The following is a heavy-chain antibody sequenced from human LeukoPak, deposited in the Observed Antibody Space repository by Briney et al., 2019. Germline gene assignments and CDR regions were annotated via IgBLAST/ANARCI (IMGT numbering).Heavy chain of an antibody. J-gene: IGHJ4*02. CDR1: GYPFTDYY. V-gene: IGHV1-2*02. D-gene: IGHD5-18*01. CDR3: ASGYRFRN. Sequence: ASVKVSCKASGYPFTDYYMHWVRHAPGQGLEWMGWINPNRGGTDYAQKFQGRVTMTRDTSISTAYMELSRLRYDDTAVYYCASGYRFRNWGQGTLVTVSS. CDR2: INPNRGGT.